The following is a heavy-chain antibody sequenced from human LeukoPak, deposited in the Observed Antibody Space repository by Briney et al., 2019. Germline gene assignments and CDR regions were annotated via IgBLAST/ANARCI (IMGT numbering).Heavy chain of an antibody. CDR3: AKLLRDVTIYDF. J-gene: IGHJ4*01. CDR2: ISYDGIIE. V-gene: IGHV3-30*04. Sequence: GGSLRLSCAASGFAFSSYAMHWVRQAPGKGLEWVAIISYDGIIEDYSDSVKGRFTISRDNFKNTLFLQMNSLRAEDAAFYYCAKLLRDVTIYDFWGHGTLVTVSS. CDR1: GFAFSSYA. D-gene: IGHD5-24*01.